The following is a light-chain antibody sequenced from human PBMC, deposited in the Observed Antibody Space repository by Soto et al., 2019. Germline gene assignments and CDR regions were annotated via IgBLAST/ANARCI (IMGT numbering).Light chain of an antibody. V-gene: IGKV1-5*03. CDR3: QQYKSYPYT. Sequence: QMTQSPSTLSASVGDRVTITCRASQSISSWLAWYQQKPGKAPKLLIYKASSLESGVPSRFSGSGSGTEFTLTISSLQPDDFATYYCQQYKSYPYTFGQGTKLEIK. J-gene: IGKJ2*01. CDR1: QSISSW. CDR2: KAS.